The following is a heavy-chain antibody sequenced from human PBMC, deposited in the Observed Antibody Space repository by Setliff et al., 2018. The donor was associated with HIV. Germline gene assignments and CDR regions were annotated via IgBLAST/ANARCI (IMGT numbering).Heavy chain of an antibody. Sequence: SETLSLTCTVSGASISTTTYYWGWIRQPPGKGLEWIGSIHYTGNTYNTPSLKSRLTISVDASKNQISLKLTSVTAANTAIYFCAREGDGIDYWGQGILVTVSS. CDR3: AREGDGIDY. CDR1: GASISTTTYY. J-gene: IGHJ4*02. D-gene: IGHD2-21*02. CDR2: IHYTGNT. V-gene: IGHV4-39*02.